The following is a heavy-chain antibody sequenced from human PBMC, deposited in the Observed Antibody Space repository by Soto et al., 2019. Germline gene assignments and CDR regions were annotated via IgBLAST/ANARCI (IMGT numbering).Heavy chain of an antibody. CDR2: IYSGGST. D-gene: IGHD6-6*01. J-gene: IGHJ6*02. CDR1: GFTVSSNY. CDR3: ARDSSSSDYYGMDV. V-gene: IGHV3-53*01. Sequence: PGGSLRLSCAASGFTVSSNYMSWVRQAPGKGLEWVSVIYSGGSTYYADSVKGRFTISRDNSKNTLYLQMNSLRAEDTAVYYCARDSSSSDYYGMDVWGQGTTVTVSS.